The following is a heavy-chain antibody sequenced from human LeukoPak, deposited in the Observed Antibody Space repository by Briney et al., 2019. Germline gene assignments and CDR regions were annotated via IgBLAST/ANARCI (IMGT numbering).Heavy chain of an antibody. Sequence: GGSLRPSCAASGFTFNNYWMHWVRQAPGKGLVWVARTNTHGTSANYADSVKGRFIISRDNANHTLYLQMNGLRDEDTGVYYALAGYYYYYIDVWGKGTTVTVFS. CDR1: GFTFNNYW. V-gene: IGHV3-74*01. J-gene: IGHJ6*03. D-gene: IGHD6-13*01. CDR2: TNTHGTSA. CDR3: LAGYYYYYIDV.